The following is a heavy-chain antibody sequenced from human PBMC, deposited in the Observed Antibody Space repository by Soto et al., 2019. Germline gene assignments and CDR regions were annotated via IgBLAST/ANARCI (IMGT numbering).Heavy chain of an antibody. Sequence: QVQLQESGPGLVKPSQTLSLTCTVSGGSISSGGTGSYWTWIRQLPGKGLEWIGYIYYTGNTYYNPSLKSRPNISIDTSENQCSLKLTSVTAADTAVYFCASGHDAYKVRYWGQGTLVTVSS. CDR1: GGSISSGGTGSY. D-gene: IGHD1-1*01. J-gene: IGHJ4*02. V-gene: IGHV4-31*03. CDR2: IYYTGNT. CDR3: ASGHDAYKVRY.